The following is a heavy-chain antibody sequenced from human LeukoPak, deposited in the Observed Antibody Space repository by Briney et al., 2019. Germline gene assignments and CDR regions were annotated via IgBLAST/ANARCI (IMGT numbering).Heavy chain of an antibody. CDR2: IYFSGST. J-gene: IGHJ6*03. D-gene: IGHD2-15*01. Sequence: SETLSLTCAVSGGSITSHYWSWIRQPPGKGLEWIGYIYFSGSTDYNPSLKGRVTISVDTSKNQFSLKLSSVTAADTAVYYCGRDALVGYFSYYYMDVWGKGTTVTVSS. CDR3: GRDALVGYFSYYYMDV. CDR1: GGSITSHY. V-gene: IGHV4-59*11.